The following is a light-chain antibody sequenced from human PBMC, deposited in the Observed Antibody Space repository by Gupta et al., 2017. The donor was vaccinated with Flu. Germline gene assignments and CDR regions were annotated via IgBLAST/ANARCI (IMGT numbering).Light chain of an antibody. V-gene: IGLV1-44*01. CDR2: SNN. J-gene: IGLJ3*02. CDR1: SSNIGSNT. Sequence: QSVLTQPHSASGTPGQRVTISCSGSSSNIGSNTVNWYQQPPGTAPKLLIYSNNQRPSGVPDRFSCSKSGTSASLAISGRQSEDEADYYCAAWDDSLNGYWVFGGGTKLTVL. CDR3: AAWDDSLNGYWV.